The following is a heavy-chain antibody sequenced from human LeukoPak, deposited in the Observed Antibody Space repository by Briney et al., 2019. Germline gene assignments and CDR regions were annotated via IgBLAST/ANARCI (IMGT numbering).Heavy chain of an antibody. Sequence: ASVKVPCKASGYTFTGYHLHWVRQAPGHGLEWMGRINTNSGDTTYAQKFQGRVTMTRDTSISTAYMELSRLRSDDTAVYYCARDYCSSTSCLFDYWGQGTLVTVSS. D-gene: IGHD2-2*01. J-gene: IGHJ4*02. CDR2: INTNSGDT. V-gene: IGHV1-2*06. CDR1: GYTFTGYH. CDR3: ARDYCSSTSCLFDY.